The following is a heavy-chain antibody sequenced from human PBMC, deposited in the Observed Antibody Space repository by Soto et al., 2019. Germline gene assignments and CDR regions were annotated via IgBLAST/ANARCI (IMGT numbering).Heavy chain of an antibody. V-gene: IGHV3-23*01. CDR3: AKGEWLFHSASGDYYGMDV. D-gene: IGHD3-3*01. CDR2: ISGSGGST. J-gene: IGHJ6*02. CDR1: GFTFSSYA. Sequence: GGSLRLSCAASGFTFSSYAMSWVRQAPGKGLEWASAISGSGGSTYYADSVKGRFTISRDNSKNTLYLQMNSLRAEDTAVYYCAKGEWLFHSASGDYYGMDVWGQGTTVTVSS.